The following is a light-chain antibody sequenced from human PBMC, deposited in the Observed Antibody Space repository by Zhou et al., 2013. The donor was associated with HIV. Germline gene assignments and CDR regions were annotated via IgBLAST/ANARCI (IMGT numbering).Light chain of an antibody. CDR1: HSDFGDFDL. Sequence: QSALTQPASVSGSPGQSITLSCTGTHSDFGDFDLISWFQQHPDKAPKLILFEVHKRPSGISNRFSGSKSGNTASLTISGLQAEDEADYYCCAYVGTDFYISFGGGTKLTVL. CDR3: CAYVGTDFYIS. CDR2: EVH. J-gene: IGLJ2*01. V-gene: IGLV2-23*02.